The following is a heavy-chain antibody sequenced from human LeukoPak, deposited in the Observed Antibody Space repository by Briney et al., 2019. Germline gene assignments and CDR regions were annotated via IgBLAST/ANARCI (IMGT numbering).Heavy chain of an antibody. D-gene: IGHD3-3*01. J-gene: IGHJ4*02. Sequence: GASVKVSCKASGYTFSSYGISWVRQAPGQGLEWMGWISAYNGNTNYAQKLQGRVTMTTDTSTSTAYMELRSLRSDDTAVYYCARDFFFRGFWSGQTPWGQGTLVTVSS. V-gene: IGHV1-18*01. CDR3: ARDFFFRGFWSGQTP. CDR2: ISAYNGNT. CDR1: GYTFSSYG.